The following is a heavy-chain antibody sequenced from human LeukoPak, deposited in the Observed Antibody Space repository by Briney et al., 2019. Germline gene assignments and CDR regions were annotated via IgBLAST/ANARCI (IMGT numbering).Heavy chain of an antibody. CDR2: ISAYHGNT. J-gene: IGHJ4*02. Sequence: ASVTVSCKASGYTFTSYGTSWVRKAPGQGHEWMGWISAYHGNTNNGRKLQGRVTMTTDTSKSTAYMELRSLRSDDTAVYYCAQQGGVWERTGAKRANDGSDYWGQGTPVTVSS. D-gene: IGHD1-26*01. CDR3: AQQGGVWERTGAKRANDGSDY. CDR1: GYTFTSYG. V-gene: IGHV1-18*01.